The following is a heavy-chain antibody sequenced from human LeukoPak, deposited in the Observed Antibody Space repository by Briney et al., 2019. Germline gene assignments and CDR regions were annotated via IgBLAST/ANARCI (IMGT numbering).Heavy chain of an antibody. Sequence: GGSLRLSCAASGFTFSSYAMHWVRQAPGKGLEYVSAISSNGGSTYYANSVKGRFTISRDNSKNTLYLQMDSLRAEDTAVYYCAKDGRGYSFGPKFWGQGTRVTVSS. CDR3: AKDGRGYSFGPKF. CDR2: ISSNGGST. J-gene: IGHJ4*02. CDR1: GFTFSSYA. D-gene: IGHD5-18*01. V-gene: IGHV3-64*01.